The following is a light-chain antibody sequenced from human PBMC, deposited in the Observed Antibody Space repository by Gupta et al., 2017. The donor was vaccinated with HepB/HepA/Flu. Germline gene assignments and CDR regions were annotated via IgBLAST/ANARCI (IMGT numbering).Light chain of an antibody. CDR2: KDS. V-gene: IGKV2-30*02. J-gene: IGKJ2*01. CDR3: MQCKHWPST. CDR1: QSRVHGDGNTY. Sequence: VVLTQSPLSLPVSLGQPASISCRSSQSRVHGDGNTYLNWFQQRPGQSPRRLIYKDSNRDYGVPDRFSGSGSGTDFTLTISSGEAEDVGVYYCMQCKHWPSTFGQGTKLDIK.